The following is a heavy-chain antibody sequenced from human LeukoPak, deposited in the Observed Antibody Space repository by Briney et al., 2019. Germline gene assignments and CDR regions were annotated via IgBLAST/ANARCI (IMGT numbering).Heavy chain of an antibody. CDR2: VCHTGTT. J-gene: IGHJ3*02. D-gene: IGHD3-3*01. CDR1: GGSISSSDYF. Sequence: SETLSLACSVSGGSISSSDYFWDWIRQPPGKGLEWIGNVCHTGTTYYNPSLKSRVTISVDTSRNQFSLKLSSVTAADMAVYYCSREVVFGVGVDAFDIWGQGTVVTVSS. CDR3: SREVVFGVGVDAFDI. V-gene: IGHV4-39*07.